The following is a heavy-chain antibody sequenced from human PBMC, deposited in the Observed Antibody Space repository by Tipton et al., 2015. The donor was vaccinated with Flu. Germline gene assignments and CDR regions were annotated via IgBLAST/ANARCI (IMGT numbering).Heavy chain of an antibody. CDR3: AKSPGYGDVFDS. CDR2: ISSGGDTV. Sequence: SLRLSCAVSGFTYTNYAMIWVRQAPGKGLEWVSLISSGGDTVYYADAVKGRFTISRDSSKNTLYLQMNSLRAEDTALYFCAKSPGYGDVFDSWGQGTLVTVSS. J-gene: IGHJ4*02. CDR1: GFTYTNYA. V-gene: IGHV3-23*01. D-gene: IGHD3-16*01.